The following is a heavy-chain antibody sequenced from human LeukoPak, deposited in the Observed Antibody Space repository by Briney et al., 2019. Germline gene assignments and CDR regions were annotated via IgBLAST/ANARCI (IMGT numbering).Heavy chain of an antibody. CDR2: INHSGST. D-gene: IGHD2-2*01. J-gene: IGHJ6*03. CDR1: GFTFSSYT. V-gene: IGHV4-34*01. CDR3: ARRRGVVVPAALNYYYYYMDV. Sequence: GSLRLSCAASGFTFSSYTVTWVRQPPGKGLEWIGEINHSGSTNYNPSLKSRVTISVDTSKNQFSLKLSSVTAADTAVYYCARRRGVVVPAALNYYYYYMDVWGKGTTVTVSS.